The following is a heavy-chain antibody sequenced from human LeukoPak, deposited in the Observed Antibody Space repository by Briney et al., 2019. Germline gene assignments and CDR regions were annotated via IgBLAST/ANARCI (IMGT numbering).Heavy chain of an antibody. D-gene: IGHD3-9*01. V-gene: IGHV4-4*08. Sequence: SETLSLTCTVSGGSISSYYWSWIRQPPGKGLEWIGYIYYSGSTNYNPSLKSRVTMSVDTSKNHFSVKLSSVTAADTAVYYCARESEFDATGYLYWGQGILVTVSS. J-gene: IGHJ4*02. CDR1: GGSISSYY. CDR2: IYYSGST. CDR3: ARESEFDATGYLY.